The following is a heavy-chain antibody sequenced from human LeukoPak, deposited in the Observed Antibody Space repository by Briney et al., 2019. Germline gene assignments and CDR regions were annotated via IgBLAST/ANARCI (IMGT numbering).Heavy chain of an antibody. CDR2: VSDSGSTT. CDR3: GRGSRETTTFYYYYMDV. D-gene: IGHD1/OR15-1a*01. Sequence: RLGGSLRLSCTASGFPFSDYAMNWVRQAPGEGLEWVAGVSDSGSTTYSADSVKGRFTISRDDSKNTLYLHMNSLRVDDTAIYYCGRGSRETTTFYYYYMDVWGKGTTVIVSS. V-gene: IGHV3-23*01. J-gene: IGHJ6*03. CDR1: GFPFSDYA.